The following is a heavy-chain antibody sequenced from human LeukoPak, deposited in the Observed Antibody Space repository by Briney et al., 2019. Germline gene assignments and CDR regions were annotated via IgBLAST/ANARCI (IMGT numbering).Heavy chain of an antibody. D-gene: IGHD5-12*01. CDR2: INHSGST. V-gene: IGHV4-34*01. CDR1: GGSFSGYY. CDR3: AISTWMPSNY. Sequence: SETLSLTCAVYGGSFSGYYWSWIRQPPGKGLEWIGEINHSGSTNYNPSLKSRVTISVDTSKNQFSLKLSSVTAADTAVYYCAISTWMPSNYWGQGTLVTVSS. J-gene: IGHJ4*02.